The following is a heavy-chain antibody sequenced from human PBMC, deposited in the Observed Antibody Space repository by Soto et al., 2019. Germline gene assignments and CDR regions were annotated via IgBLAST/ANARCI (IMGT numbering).Heavy chain of an antibody. CDR2: ISSSSSTI. CDR1: GFTFSSYS. D-gene: IGHD3-10*01. J-gene: IGHJ6*02. Sequence: PGVSLRLSCAASGFTFSSYSMNWVRQAPGKGLEWVSYISSSSSTIYYADSVKGRFTISRDNAKNSLYLQMNSLRDEDRAVYYCAREAYYYGSGSYYRVYGMEVWGQGTTVTVSS. CDR3: AREAYYYGSGSYYRVYGMEV. V-gene: IGHV3-48*02.